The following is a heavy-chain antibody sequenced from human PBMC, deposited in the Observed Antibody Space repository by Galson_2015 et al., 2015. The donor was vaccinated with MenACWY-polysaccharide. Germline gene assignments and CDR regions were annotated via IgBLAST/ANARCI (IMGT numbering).Heavy chain of an antibody. V-gene: IGHV3-7*04. CDR1: GFTFTSLW. CDR3: ARGRGTTVGVDY. D-gene: IGHD4-17*01. CDR2: IKQDGTDK. J-gene: IGHJ4*02. Sequence: RLSCAASGFTFTSLWMTWVRQAPGKGLEWVANIKQDGTDKYHVDSVKGRFTISRDNAKNSLYLQMNSLRADDTAVYYCARGRGTTVGVDYWGQETLVTVSS.